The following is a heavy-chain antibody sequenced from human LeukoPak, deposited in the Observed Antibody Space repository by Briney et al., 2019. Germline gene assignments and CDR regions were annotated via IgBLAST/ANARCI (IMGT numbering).Heavy chain of an antibody. V-gene: IGHV3-74*01. J-gene: IGHJ4*02. CDR1: GFTFSNYW. CDR3: VKEGVEYSYSYGDY. D-gene: IGHD3-16*01. CDR2: INSDGSRI. Sequence: PGGSLRLSCAASGFTFSNYWMHWVRQAPGKGLVWVSRINSDGSRISYADSVKGRITISRDNAENTLYLQMNNLRPDDTAFYFCVKEGVEYSYSYGDYWGQGTLVTVSS.